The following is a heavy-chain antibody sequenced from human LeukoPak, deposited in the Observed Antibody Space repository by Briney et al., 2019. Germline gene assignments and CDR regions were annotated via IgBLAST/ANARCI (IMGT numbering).Heavy chain of an antibody. Sequence: ASVKVSCKASGYTFTSYGISWVRQAPGQGLEWMGWISAYNGNTNYAQKLQGRVTMTTDTSTSTAYMELRSLRSGDTAVYYCARVSSSGYFDAFDIWGQGTMVTVSS. D-gene: IGHD3-22*01. CDR3: ARVSSSGYFDAFDI. CDR2: ISAYNGNT. CDR1: GYTFTSYG. V-gene: IGHV1-18*01. J-gene: IGHJ3*02.